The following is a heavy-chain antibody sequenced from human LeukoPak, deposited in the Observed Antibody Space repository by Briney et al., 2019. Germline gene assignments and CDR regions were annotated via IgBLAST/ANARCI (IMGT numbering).Heavy chain of an antibody. CDR2: IYYSGST. J-gene: IGHJ4*02. CDR1: GGSISSSSYY. CDR3: ARAWYSSPDYFDY. Sequence: SETLSLTRTVSGGSISSSSYYWGWIRQPPGKGLEWIGSIYYSGSTYYNPSLKSRVTISVDTSKNQFSLKLSSVTAADTAVYYCARAWYSSPDYFDYWGQGTLVTVSS. D-gene: IGHD6-13*01. V-gene: IGHV4-39*01.